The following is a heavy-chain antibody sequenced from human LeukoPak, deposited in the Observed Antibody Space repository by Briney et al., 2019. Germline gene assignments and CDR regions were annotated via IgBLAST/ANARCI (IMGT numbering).Heavy chain of an antibody. CDR2: ISSSSSTI. J-gene: IGHJ4*02. CDR3: ARESAGYYAR. Sequence: TGGSLRLSCAASGFTFSSYSMNWVRQAPGKGLEWVSYISSSSSTIYYADSVKGRFTISRDNAKNSLYLQMNSLRAEDTAVYYCARESAGYYARWGQGTLVTVSS. V-gene: IGHV3-48*04. CDR1: GFTFSSYS. D-gene: IGHD2-2*01.